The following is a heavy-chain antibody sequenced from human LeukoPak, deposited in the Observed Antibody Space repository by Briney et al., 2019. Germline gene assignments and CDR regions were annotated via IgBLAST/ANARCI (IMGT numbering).Heavy chain of an antibody. D-gene: IGHD3-16*01. CDR3: ARGLPGSAYVYYYYYMDV. V-gene: IGHV1-8*01. J-gene: IGHJ6*03. Sequence: ASMKVSCKASGYTFTSYDINWVRQATGQGLEWMGWRNPNSGNTGYAQKFQVRVTMTRNTSISTAYMELSSLRSEDTAVDYCARGLPGSAYVYYYYYMDVWGKGTTVTVSS. CDR1: GYTFTSYD. CDR2: RNPNSGNT.